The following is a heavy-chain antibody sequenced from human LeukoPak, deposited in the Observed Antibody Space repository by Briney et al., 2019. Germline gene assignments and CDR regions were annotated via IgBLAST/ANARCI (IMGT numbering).Heavy chain of an antibody. Sequence: ASVKVSCKASGYTFTSYYMHWVRQAPGQGLEWMGGIIPIFGIANYAQKFQGRVTITADESTSTAYMELSSLRSEDTAVYYCARVDSSSSYGAFDIWGQGTMITVSS. CDR1: GYTFTSYY. J-gene: IGHJ3*02. CDR2: IIPIFGIA. V-gene: IGHV1-69*13. D-gene: IGHD6-6*01. CDR3: ARVDSSSSYGAFDI.